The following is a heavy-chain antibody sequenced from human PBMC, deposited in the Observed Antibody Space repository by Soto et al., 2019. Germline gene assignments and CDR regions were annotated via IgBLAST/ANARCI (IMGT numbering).Heavy chain of an antibody. J-gene: IGHJ4*02. CDR3: ASFLAVAGTGAYYFDY. Sequence: SETLPLSCTVSGGSISSSTYYWGWIPKPPGKGLEWIGSIYYSGSTYYNPSLTSRVTISVDTSKNQFSLKLSAVTAADKAVYYCASFLAVAGTGAYYFDYWGQGTLVTVSS. D-gene: IGHD6-19*01. CDR1: GGSISSSTYY. V-gene: IGHV4-39*01. CDR2: IYYSGST.